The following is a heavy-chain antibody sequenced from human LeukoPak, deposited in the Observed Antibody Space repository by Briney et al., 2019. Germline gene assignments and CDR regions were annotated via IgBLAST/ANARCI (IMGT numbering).Heavy chain of an antibody. V-gene: IGHV3-23*01. CDR2: IIGSSGTT. D-gene: IGHD5-12*01. CDR1: GFSLNNYA. Sequence: PGGSLGLSCVASGFSLNNYAMNWVRQAPGKGLEWVSLIIGSSGTTFYADSVKGRFTISRDKSKSTLYLQMNSLRAEDTAVYYCAKGAYDYIEIAYFDYWGQGSLVTVSS. J-gene: IGHJ4*02. CDR3: AKGAYDYIEIAYFDY.